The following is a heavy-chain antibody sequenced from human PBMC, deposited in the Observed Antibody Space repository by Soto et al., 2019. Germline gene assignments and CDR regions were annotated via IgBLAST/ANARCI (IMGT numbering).Heavy chain of an antibody. V-gene: IGHV3-23*01. Sequence: EVQLLESGGGSVQPGGSLRLSCAASGFTFSTYTMNWVRQPPGRGLEWVSAVLPTGSNTFYADSVKGRFTISRDNSKNTLYLQMNNLRAEDTAVYYCAKDFTPDGYWDFDYWGQGTLVTVSS. CDR2: VLPTGSNT. CDR1: GFTFSTYT. J-gene: IGHJ4*02. D-gene: IGHD4-17*01. CDR3: AKDFTPDGYWDFDY.